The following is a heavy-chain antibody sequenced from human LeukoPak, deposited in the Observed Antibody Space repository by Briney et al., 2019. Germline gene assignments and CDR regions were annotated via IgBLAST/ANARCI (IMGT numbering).Heavy chain of an antibody. D-gene: IGHD2-2*02. V-gene: IGHV3-30-3*01. CDR3: AVIVVVPAAIWFDY. CDR1: GFTFSSYA. J-gene: IGHJ4*02. Sequence: GGSLRLSCAASGFTFSSYAMHWVRQAPGKGLEWVAVISYDGSNKYYADSVKGRFTISRDNSKNTLYLQMNSLRAEDTAVYYSAVIVVVPAAIWFDYWGQGTLVTASS. CDR2: ISYDGSNK.